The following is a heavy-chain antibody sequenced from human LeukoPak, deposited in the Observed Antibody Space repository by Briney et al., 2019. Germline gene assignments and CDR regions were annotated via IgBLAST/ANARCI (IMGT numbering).Heavy chain of an antibody. Sequence: SVKVSCKASGGTFSSYTISWVRQAPGQGLEWMGRIIPILGIANYAQKFQGRVTIIADKSTSTAYMELSSLRSEDTAVYYCARDLHSSSWYFGYWGQGTLVTVSS. D-gene: IGHD6-13*01. CDR2: IIPILGIA. V-gene: IGHV1-69*04. J-gene: IGHJ4*02. CDR1: GGTFSSYT. CDR3: ARDLHSSSWYFGY.